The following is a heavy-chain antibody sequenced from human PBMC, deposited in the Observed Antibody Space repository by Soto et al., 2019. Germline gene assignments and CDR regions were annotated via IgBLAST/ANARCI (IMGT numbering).Heavy chain of an antibody. CDR1: GYTFPSYG. D-gene: IGHD6-19*01. Sequence: QVQRVQSGAEVKKPGASVKVSCKASGYTFPSYGISWVRQAPGQGLEGMGWTSAYKGNTNYAQKLQGRVTMTTDTSTSTAYMELRSLRSDDTAVYYCARRQWLVGGYYYGMDVWGQGTTVTVSS. CDR3: ARRQWLVGGYYYGMDV. CDR2: TSAYKGNT. V-gene: IGHV1-18*01. J-gene: IGHJ6*02.